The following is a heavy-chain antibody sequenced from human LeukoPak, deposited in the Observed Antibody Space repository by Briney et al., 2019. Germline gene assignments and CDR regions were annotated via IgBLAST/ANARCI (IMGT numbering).Heavy chain of an antibody. V-gene: IGHV4-31*03. Sequence: SQTLSLTCTVSGGSISRGGYYWSWIRQHPGKGLEWIGYIYYSGSTYYNPSLKSRVTISVDTSKNQFSLKLSSVTAADTAVYYCARNYNDYNNWFDPWGQGTLVTVSS. CDR3: ARNYNDYNNWFDP. J-gene: IGHJ5*02. CDR1: GGSISRGGYY. CDR2: IYYSGST. D-gene: IGHD4-11*01.